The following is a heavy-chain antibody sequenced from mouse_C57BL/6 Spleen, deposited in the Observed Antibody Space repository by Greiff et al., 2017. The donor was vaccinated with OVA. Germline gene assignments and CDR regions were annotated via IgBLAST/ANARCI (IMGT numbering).Heavy chain of an antibody. Sequence: EVKLMESGEGLVKPGGSLKLSCAASGFTFSSYAMSWVRQTPEKRLEWVAYISSGGDYIYYADTVKGRFTISRDNARNTLYLQMSSLKSEDTAMYYCTREGDYSNLYAMDYWGQGTSVTVSS. CDR3: TREGDYSNLYAMDY. CDR2: ISSGGDYI. CDR1: GFTFSSYA. D-gene: IGHD2-5*01. V-gene: IGHV5-9-1*02. J-gene: IGHJ4*01.